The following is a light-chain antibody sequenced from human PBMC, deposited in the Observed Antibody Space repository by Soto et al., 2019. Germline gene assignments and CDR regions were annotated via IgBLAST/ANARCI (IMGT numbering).Light chain of an antibody. J-gene: IGKJ1*01. V-gene: IGKV3-15*01. CDR2: RAS. CDR3: QQYSDWPPRT. CDR1: QTIYSN. Sequence: IGMTQSPATLSVSPGERATLSCRASQTIYSNVAWYQQRPGQPPRLLIYRASSRATGIPARFSGSGSGTEFTLTISSLQPDDFATYYCQQYSDWPPRTFGQGTKVDIK.